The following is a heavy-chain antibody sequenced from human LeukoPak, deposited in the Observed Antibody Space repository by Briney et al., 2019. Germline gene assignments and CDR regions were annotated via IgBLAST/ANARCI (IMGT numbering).Heavy chain of an antibody. V-gene: IGHV3-7*03. Sequence: GGSLRLSCAASGFTFSSYWMCWVRQAPGKGLEWVANIKQDGSEKYYVDSVKGRFTISRDNAKNSLYLQMNSLRPEDTAFYYCAKSIEGSGSYYNSYFDYWGQGTLVTVSS. J-gene: IGHJ4*02. CDR3: AKSIEGSGSYYNSYFDY. CDR1: GFTFSSYW. D-gene: IGHD3-10*01. CDR2: IKQDGSEK.